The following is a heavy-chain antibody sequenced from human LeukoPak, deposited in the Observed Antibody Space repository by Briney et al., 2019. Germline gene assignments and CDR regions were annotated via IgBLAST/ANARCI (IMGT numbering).Heavy chain of an antibody. D-gene: IGHD5-12*01. CDR1: GFTLSNYS. CDR3: AAVIVAKGTFDC. CDR2: ISYSGGST. V-gene: IGHV3-23*01. Sequence: GGSLRLSCAASGFTLSNYSMIWVRRAPGRGVGWVSSISYSGGSTYYADSVKGRVTISRDNSKNTLYLQMNSLSDEDTALYYCAAVIVAKGTFDCWGQGTLVTVS. J-gene: IGHJ4*02.